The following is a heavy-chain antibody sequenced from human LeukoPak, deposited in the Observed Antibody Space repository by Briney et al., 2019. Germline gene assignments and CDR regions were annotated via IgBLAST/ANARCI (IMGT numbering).Heavy chain of an antibody. J-gene: IGHJ4*02. Sequence: PGGSLRLSCEASEFTFSYYAMNWVRQAPGKGLEWVSSISGSGGSTYYADSVKGRFTISRDNSKNMLYLQMKSLRAEDTAVYYCAKYYGLGINDYWGQGTLVTVSS. V-gene: IGHV3-23*01. CDR1: EFTFSYYA. CDR3: AKYYGLGINDY. CDR2: ISGSGGST. D-gene: IGHD3-10*01.